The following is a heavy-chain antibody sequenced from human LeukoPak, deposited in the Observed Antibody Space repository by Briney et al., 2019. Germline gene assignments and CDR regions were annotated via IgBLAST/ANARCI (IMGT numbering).Heavy chain of an antibody. V-gene: IGHV3-74*01. CDR1: GFTFSSYW. CDR3: AREAVEYDSGAYDY. J-gene: IGHJ4*02. D-gene: IGHD3-22*01. Sequence: GGSLRLSCAASGFTFSSYWMHWVRQAPGKGLVWVSRIHSDGSSATYADSVKGRFTISRDNAKNTLYLQMNSLRAEDTAVFYCAREAVEYDSGAYDYWGQGTLVTVSS. CDR2: IHSDGSSA.